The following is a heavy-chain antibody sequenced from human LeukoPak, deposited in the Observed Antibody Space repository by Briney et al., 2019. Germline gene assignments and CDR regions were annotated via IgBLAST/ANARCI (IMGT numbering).Heavy chain of an antibody. CDR1: GGSISSGDYY. J-gene: IGHJ6*03. V-gene: IGHV4-30-4*08. CDR2: IYYSGGT. Sequence: SETLSLTCTVSGGSISSGDYYWSWIRQPPGKGLEWIGYIYYSGGTYYNPSLKSRVTISVDTFKNQFSLKLSSVTAADTAVYYCAREYGGSYYYYYMDVWGKGTTVTVSS. D-gene: IGHD1-26*01. CDR3: AREYGGSYYYYYMDV.